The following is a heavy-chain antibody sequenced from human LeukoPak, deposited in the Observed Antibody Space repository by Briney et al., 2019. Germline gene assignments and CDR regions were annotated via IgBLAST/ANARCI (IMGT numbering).Heavy chain of an antibody. CDR1: GFTFSSYA. Sequence: GGSLRLSCAASGFTFSSYAMSWVRHAPGKGLEWVSAISGSGGSTYYADSVKGRFTISRDNSKNTLYLQMNSLRAEDTAVYYCAKDISGYCSSTSCSIWGQGTLVTVSS. D-gene: IGHD2-2*01. CDR3: AKDISGYCSSTSCSI. J-gene: IGHJ4*02. V-gene: IGHV3-23*01. CDR2: ISGSGGST.